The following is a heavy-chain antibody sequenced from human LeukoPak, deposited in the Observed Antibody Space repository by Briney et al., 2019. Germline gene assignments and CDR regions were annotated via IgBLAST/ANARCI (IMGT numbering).Heavy chain of an antibody. Sequence: SETLSLTCTVSGASISHYYWSWIRQTPERGLEWMGHVHTSGGSTYYSSLKTRLTMSIDTSRSQLSLKLTSVTAADTAVYLCARLGSYHDFWGQGALVTVSS. J-gene: IGHJ4*02. CDR3: ARLGSYHDF. D-gene: IGHD1-26*01. CDR1: GASISHYY. V-gene: IGHV4-4*09. CDR2: VHTSGGS.